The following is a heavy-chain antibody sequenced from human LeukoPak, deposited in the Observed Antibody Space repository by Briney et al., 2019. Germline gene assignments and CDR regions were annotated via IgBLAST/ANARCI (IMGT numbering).Heavy chain of an antibody. V-gene: IGHV3-48*03. CDR3: ARRPRQYGMDV. J-gene: IGHJ6*02. CDR2: ISSSGSTI. CDR1: GFTSSSYE. Sequence: PGGSLRLSCAASGFTSSSYEMNWVRQAPGKGLEWVSYISSSGSTIYYADSVKGRFTISRDNAKNSLYLQMNSLRAEDTAVYYCARRPRQYGMDVWGQGTTVTVSS.